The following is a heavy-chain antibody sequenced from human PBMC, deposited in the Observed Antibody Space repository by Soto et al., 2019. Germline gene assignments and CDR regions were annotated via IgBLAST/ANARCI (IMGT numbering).Heavy chain of an antibody. Sequence: LSLTCTVSGGSIYTGGFDWSWIRRLPGKGLEWLGYIYYTGSTQYTPSLKSRLSISTDTSDNQFSLRLNSVTAADTAVYYCATSLVTSRARVDYWGQGTPVTVSS. CDR3: ATSLVTSRARVDY. V-gene: IGHV4-31*03. CDR2: IYYTGST. D-gene: IGHD1-26*01. J-gene: IGHJ4*02. CDR1: GGSIYTGGFD.